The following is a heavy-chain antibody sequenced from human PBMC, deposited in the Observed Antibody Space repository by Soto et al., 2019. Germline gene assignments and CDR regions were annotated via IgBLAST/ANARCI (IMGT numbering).Heavy chain of an antibody. J-gene: IGHJ5*02. V-gene: IGHV4-34*01. D-gene: IGHD6-6*01. CDR3: ARRIEARPAQPNWFET. CDR2: INHSGST. CDR1: GGSFSGYY. Sequence: SETLSLTCAVYGGSFSGYYWSWIRQPPGKGLEWIGEINHSGSTNYNPSLKSRVTISVDTSRNQFSLKLSSVTAADTAVYYCARRIEARPAQPNWFETWGKGTLVTVYS.